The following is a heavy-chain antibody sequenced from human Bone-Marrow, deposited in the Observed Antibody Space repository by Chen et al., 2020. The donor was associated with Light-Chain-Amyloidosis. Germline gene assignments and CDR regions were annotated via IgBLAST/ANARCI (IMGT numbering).Heavy chain of an antibody. CDR3: ARRRDGYNFDY. J-gene: IGHJ4*02. CDR2: IYPDDSDA. Sequence: EVQLEQSGPEVKKPGESLKISCKGSGYTFPNYWIGWVRQMPGKGLEWMGVIYPDDSDARYSPSFEGQVTISADKSIPTAYLQWMSLKASDTAMYYCARRRDGYNFDYWGQGTLVTVSS. CDR1: GYTFPNYW. V-gene: IGHV5-51*01. D-gene: IGHD5-12*01.